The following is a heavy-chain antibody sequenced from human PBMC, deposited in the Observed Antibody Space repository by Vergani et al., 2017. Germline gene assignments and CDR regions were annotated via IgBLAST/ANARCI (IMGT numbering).Heavy chain of an antibody. V-gene: IGHV1-69*12. CDR2: IIPIFGTA. Sequence: QVQLVQSGAEVKKPGSSVKVSCKASGGTFSSYAISWVRQAPGQGLEWMGGIIPIFGTANYAQKFQGRVTITADESTSTAYMELSSLRSEDTAVYYCARELGYCSSTGCFRPYYYYGMDVWGQGTTVTVSS. CDR3: ARELGYCSSTGCFRPYYYYGMDV. J-gene: IGHJ6*02. CDR1: GGTFSSYA. D-gene: IGHD2-2*01.